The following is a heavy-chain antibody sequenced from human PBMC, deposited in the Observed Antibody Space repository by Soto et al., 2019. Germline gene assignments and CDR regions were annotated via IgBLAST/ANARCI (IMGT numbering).Heavy chain of an antibody. CDR1: GGTFTSYA. CDR2: IFPYFGTS. D-gene: IGHD2-15*01. CDR3: ATSPIAIGTIVGGFDS. V-gene: IGHV1-69*06. J-gene: IGHJ4*02. Sequence: QVQLVQSGSEVKKPGSSVKISCKASGGTFTSYAISWVRQAPGQGLEWMGGIFPYFGTSNYAQKFQGRITITADTSTTTANMELSSLISDDTAVYYCATSPIAIGTIVGGFDSWGQGTLVTVSS.